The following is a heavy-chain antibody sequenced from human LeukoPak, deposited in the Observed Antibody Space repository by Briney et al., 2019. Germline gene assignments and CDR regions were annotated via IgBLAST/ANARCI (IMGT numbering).Heavy chain of an antibody. CDR2: MSSGGSTI. J-gene: IGHJ3*02. V-gene: IGHV3-11*01. CDR1: RFTFSDYY. D-gene: IGHD4-23*01. Sequence: GGSLRLSCAASRFTFSDYYMSWVRQAPGKGLAWVSYMSSGGSTISYADSVKGRFTISRDNAENSLYLQMNSLRFEDTAVYYCARVLRGGNSGYTFDIWGQGTMVTVSS. CDR3: ARVLRGGNSGYTFDI.